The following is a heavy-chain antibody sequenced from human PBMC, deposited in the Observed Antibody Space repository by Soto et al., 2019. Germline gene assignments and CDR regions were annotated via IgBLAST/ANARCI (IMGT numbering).Heavy chain of an antibody. V-gene: IGHV4-59*01. CDR2: IYSSETT. D-gene: IGHD3-3*01. CDR3: ARGRFQTSPFYC. Sequence: PSETLSLTCTVSGGSLSSFYWSWIRLPPGEGLEWLGYIYSSETTIYNPSLKSPVTISVDTSRNQFSMKLTSVTAADTAVYYCARGRFQTSPFYCWGQGTLVTVSS. CDR1: GGSLSSFY. J-gene: IGHJ4*02.